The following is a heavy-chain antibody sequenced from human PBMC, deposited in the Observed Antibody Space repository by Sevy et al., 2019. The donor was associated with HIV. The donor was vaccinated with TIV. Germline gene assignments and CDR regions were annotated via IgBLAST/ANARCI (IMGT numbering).Heavy chain of an antibody. CDR1: GYSISSGYY. CDR2: IYHSGST. Sequence: SETLSLTCTVSGYSISSGYYWGWIRQPPGKGLEWIGSIYHSGSTYYNPSLKSRVTISVDTTKNQFSLKLSSVTAADTTVYYCANTNYDILTGYYPVYYGMDVWGQGTTVTVSS. D-gene: IGHD3-9*01. J-gene: IGHJ6*02. V-gene: IGHV4-38-2*02. CDR3: ANTNYDILTGYYPVYYGMDV.